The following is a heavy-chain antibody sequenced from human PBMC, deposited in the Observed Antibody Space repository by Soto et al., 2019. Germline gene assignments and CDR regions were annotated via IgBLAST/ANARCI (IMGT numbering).Heavy chain of an antibody. V-gene: IGHV3-23*01. CDR3: ASAPKLRYFDWLSDYYYYGMDV. Sequence: GGSLRLSCAASGFTFSSYAMSWVRQAPGKGLEWVSAISGSGGSTYYADSVKGRFTISRDNSKGTLYLQMNSLRAEDTAVYYCASAPKLRYFDWLSDYYYYGMDVWGQGTTVTVSS. D-gene: IGHD3-9*01. J-gene: IGHJ6*02. CDR2: ISGSGGST. CDR1: GFTFSSYA.